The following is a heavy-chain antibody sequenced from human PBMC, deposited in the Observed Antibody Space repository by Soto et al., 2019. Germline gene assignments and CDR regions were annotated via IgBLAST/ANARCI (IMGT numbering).Heavy chain of an antibody. CDR1: GFTFSNYA. V-gene: IGHV3-23*01. CDR3: AKLSGTYSYYRYGMDV. CDR2: ISGSGDST. J-gene: IGHJ6*02. D-gene: IGHD1-7*01. Sequence: GGSLRLSCAASGFTFSNYAMSWVRQAPGKGLEWVSVISGSGDSTYYADSVKGRLTISRDTSKNTVYLQMNSLRAEDTAVYYCAKLSGTYSYYRYGMDVWGQGTTVTVS.